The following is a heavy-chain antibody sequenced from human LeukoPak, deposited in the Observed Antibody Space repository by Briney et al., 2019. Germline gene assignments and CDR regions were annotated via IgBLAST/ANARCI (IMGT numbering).Heavy chain of an antibody. J-gene: IGHJ4*02. Sequence: GASVKVSCKASGYTFIHYYMHWVRQARGQGLEWMGRIDGETGNTRYAQNFQGRVSTTRDTSTSTVYMELSSLRFEDTAVYYCARDPGGNYFGPGTHFAYWGQGALVTVSS. CDR2: IDGETGNT. CDR1: GYTFIHYY. V-gene: IGHV1-46*01. CDR3: ARDPGGNYFGPGTHFAY. D-gene: IGHD3-10*01.